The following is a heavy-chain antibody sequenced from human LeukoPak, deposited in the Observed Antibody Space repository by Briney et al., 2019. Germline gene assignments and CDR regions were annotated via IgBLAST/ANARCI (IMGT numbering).Heavy chain of an antibody. J-gene: IGHJ4*02. CDR1: GGSISSLY. CDR2: IYYTGST. CDR3: ARHRAYSSSSPFDY. D-gene: IGHD6-6*01. Sequence: PSETLSLTCSVSGGSISSLYWSWIRQPPGKGLEWIGYIYYTGSTNYNPSLRGRLTMFVDMSKNQFSLRLSSVTAADTAVYYCARHRAYSSSSPFDYWGQGTLVTVSS. V-gene: IGHV4-59*08.